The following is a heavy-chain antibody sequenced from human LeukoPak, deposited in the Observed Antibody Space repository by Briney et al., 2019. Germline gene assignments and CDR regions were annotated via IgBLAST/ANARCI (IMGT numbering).Heavy chain of an antibody. CDR3: ARDNYGDYYNYYYYGMDV. D-gene: IGHD4-17*01. Sequence: GGSLRLSCAASGFTFSSYWMSWVRQAPGKGLEWVANIKQDGSEKYYVDSVKGRFTISRDNAKNSLYLQMNSLRAEDTAVYYCARDNYGDYYNYYYYGMDVWGQGTTVTVS. CDR1: GFTFSSYW. CDR2: IKQDGSEK. J-gene: IGHJ6*02. V-gene: IGHV3-7*01.